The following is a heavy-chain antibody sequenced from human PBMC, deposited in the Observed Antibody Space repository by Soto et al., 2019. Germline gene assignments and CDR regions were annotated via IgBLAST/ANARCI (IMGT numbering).Heavy chain of an antibody. CDR3: ARADIIAVAGTYYYYGMDV. D-gene: IGHD6-19*01. J-gene: IGHJ6*02. CDR1: GYTFTSYG. CDR2: ISAYNGNT. V-gene: IGHV1-18*01. Sequence: ASVKVSCKASGYTFTSYGISWVRQAPGQGLEWMGWISAYNGNTNYAQKLQGRVTMTTDTSTSTAYMELRSLRSDDTAVYYCARADIIAVAGTYYYYGMDVWGQGTTVTVSS.